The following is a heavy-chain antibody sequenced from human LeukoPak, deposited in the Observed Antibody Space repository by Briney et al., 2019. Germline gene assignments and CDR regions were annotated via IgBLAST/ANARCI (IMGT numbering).Heavy chain of an antibody. CDR2: IYYSGST. D-gene: IGHD4-17*01. CDR3: ARHDYGDYLFDL. J-gene: IGHJ2*01. V-gene: IGHV4-59*08. Sequence: PSETLSLTCAVYGGSFSGYYWSWIRQPPGKGLEWIGYIYYSGSTNYNPSLKSRVTISVDTSKNQFSLKLSSVTAADTAVYYCARHDYGDYLFDLWGRGTLVTVSS. CDR1: GGSFSGYY.